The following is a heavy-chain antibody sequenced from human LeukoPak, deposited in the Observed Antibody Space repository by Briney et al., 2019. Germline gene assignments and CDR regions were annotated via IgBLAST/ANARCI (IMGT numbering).Heavy chain of an antibody. D-gene: IGHD6-19*01. J-gene: IGHJ4*02. CDR3: ARDQSYSSGWYGENYYFDY. Sequence: GGSLRLSCVASGFTFDDHAMHWVRQAPGKGLEWVSGISWNSNNKAYVDSVRGRFTISRDKAKNSLYLEMNSLRVEDTAVYYCARDQSYSSGWYGENYYFDYWGQGTLVTVSS. CDR1: GFTFDDHA. V-gene: IGHV3-9*01. CDR2: ISWNSNNK.